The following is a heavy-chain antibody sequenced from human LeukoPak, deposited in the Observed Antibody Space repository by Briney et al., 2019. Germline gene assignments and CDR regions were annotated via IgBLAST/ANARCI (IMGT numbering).Heavy chain of an antibody. D-gene: IGHD3-10*01. V-gene: IGHV3-23*01. J-gene: IGHJ4*02. CDR3: AKEYYYGSGSYLYYFDY. CDR1: GFTFNSYA. CDR2: ITFSGGST. Sequence: GGSLRLSCAASGFTFNSYAMTWVRQAPGKGLEWVSSITFSGGSTYYADSVKGRFTISRDNSKNTLYLQMNSLRADDTAVYYCAKEYYYGSGSYLYYFDYWGQGTLVTVSS.